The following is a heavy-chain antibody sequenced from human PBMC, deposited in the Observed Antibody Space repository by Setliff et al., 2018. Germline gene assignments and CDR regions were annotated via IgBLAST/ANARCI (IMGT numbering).Heavy chain of an antibody. D-gene: IGHD1-26*01. CDR1: GFTFSIYA. CDR2: VSYEGSNE. V-gene: IGHV3-30-3*01. Sequence: GGSLRLSCAASGFTFSIYAMHWVRQAPGKGLEWVAAVSYEGSNEYYADSVKGRFTISRDNSKNTLYLQMNSLRVEDTAVYFCARDLSGWVRWELAYYWGQGTLVTVSS. J-gene: IGHJ4*02. CDR3: ARDLSGWVRWELAYY.